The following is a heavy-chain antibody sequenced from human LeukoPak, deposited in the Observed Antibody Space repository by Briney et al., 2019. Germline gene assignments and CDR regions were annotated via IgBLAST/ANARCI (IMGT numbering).Heavy chain of an antibody. CDR1: GYSFTSYW. D-gene: IGHD6-13*01. Sequence: GESLKISCKGSGYSFTSYWIGWVRQMPGKGLEWMGIIDPGDSDTRYSPSFQGQVIISADKSISTAYLQWSSLKASDTAMYYCARGILAAGTSLDYRGQGTLVTVSS. CDR3: ARGILAAGTSLDY. J-gene: IGHJ4*02. V-gene: IGHV5-51*01. CDR2: IDPGDSDT.